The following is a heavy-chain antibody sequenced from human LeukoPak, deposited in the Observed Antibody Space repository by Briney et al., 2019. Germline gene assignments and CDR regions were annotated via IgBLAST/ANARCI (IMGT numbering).Heavy chain of an antibody. CDR2: ISYDGSNK. J-gene: IGHJ4*02. V-gene: IGHV3-30*19. CDR3: ARVLSPAAPDY. Sequence: GGSLRLSCAASGFTFSSYGMHWVRQAPGKGLEWVAVISYDGSNKYYADSVKGRFTISRDNSKNTLYLQMNSLRAEDTAVYYCARVLSPAAPDYWGQGTLVTVSS. CDR1: GFTFSSYG. D-gene: IGHD2-2*01.